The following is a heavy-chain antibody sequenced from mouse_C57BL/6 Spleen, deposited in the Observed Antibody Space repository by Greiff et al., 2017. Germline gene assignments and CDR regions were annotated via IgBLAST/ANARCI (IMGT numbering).Heavy chain of an antibody. CDR3: ARSRGLPETPYAMDY. CDR2: IYPEDGET. V-gene: IGHV14-2*01. Sequence: EVQVVESGPELVKPGASVTLSCKASGYTFTSYDINWVKQRPGQGLEWIGWIYPEDGETKYAPKFQGQAPITADTSSNTAYLQLISLASEDTPVYYCARSRGLPETPYAMDYWGQGTSVTVSS. D-gene: IGHD2-2*01. CDR1: GYTFTSYD. J-gene: IGHJ4*01.